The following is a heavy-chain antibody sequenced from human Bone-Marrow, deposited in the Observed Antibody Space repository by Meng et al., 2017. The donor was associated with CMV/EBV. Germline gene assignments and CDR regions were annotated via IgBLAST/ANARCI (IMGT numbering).Heavy chain of an antibody. CDR2: IYYSGST. Sequence: SETLSLTCTVSGGSISSSSYYWGWIRQPPGKGLEWIGSIYYSGSTYYNPSLKSRVTISVDTSKNQFSLKLSSVTAADTAVYYCAREVLHGGIVVVIAIQGFFDYWGQRTLVTVSS. V-gene: IGHV4-39*07. CDR1: GGSISSSSYY. D-gene: IGHD2-21*01. J-gene: IGHJ4*02. CDR3: AREVLHGGIVVVIAIQGFFDY.